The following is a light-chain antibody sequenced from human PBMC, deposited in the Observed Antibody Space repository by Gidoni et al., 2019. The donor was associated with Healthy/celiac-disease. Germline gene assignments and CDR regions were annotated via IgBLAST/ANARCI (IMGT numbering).Light chain of an antibody. Sequence: EIVLTQSPGTLSLSPGERATLSCRASQSVSSSYLAWYQKKPGQAPRLLIYGASSRATGITDRVSGRGSGTDFTLTIIRLEPEDFAVYFCQQYGSSPLFAFGPGTKVDIK. V-gene: IGKV3-20*01. CDR2: GAS. CDR1: QSVSSSY. J-gene: IGKJ3*01. CDR3: QQYGSSPLFA.